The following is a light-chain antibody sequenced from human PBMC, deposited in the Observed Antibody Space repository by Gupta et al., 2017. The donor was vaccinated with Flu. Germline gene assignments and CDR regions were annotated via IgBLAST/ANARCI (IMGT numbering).Light chain of an antibody. CDR3: SSYTSSAVI. Sequence: QSALTQPASVSGSPGQSITISCTRTSSDVGGYKYVSWYQQHPGKAPKLMIYEVSNRPSGVSNRFSGSKSGNTASLTISGLQAEDEADYYCSSYTSSAVIFGGGTKLTVL. CDR1: SSDVGGYKY. CDR2: EVS. J-gene: IGLJ2*01. V-gene: IGLV2-14*01.